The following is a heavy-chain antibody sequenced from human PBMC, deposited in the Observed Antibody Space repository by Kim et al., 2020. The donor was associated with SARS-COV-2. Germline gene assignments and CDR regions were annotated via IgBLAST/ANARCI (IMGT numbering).Heavy chain of an antibody. J-gene: IGHJ4*02. D-gene: IGHD6-19*01. CDR3: ACPYSSGWVRLSY. Sequence: ASVKVSCKVSGHTLTEVSMHWVRQTPGKGLEWVASFDPEDGETIYAQKLQGRITMTEDISTDTAYMELTSLRSEDTAVYYCACPYSSGWVRLSYWGQGTL. CDR2: FDPEDGET. V-gene: IGHV1-24*01. CDR1: GHTLTEVS.